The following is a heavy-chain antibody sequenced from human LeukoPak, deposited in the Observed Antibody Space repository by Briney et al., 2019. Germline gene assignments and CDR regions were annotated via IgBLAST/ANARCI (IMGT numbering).Heavy chain of an antibody. V-gene: IGHV4-30-2*01. CDR2: IYHSGST. CDR1: GGSISSGGYY. CDR3: ARDGLRDDAFDI. Sequence: PSETLSLTCTVSGGSISSGGYYWSWIRQPPGKGLEWIGYIYHSGSTYYNPSLKSRVTISVDRSKNQFSLKLGSVTAADTAVYYCARDGLRDDAFDIWGQGTMVTVSS. J-gene: IGHJ3*02.